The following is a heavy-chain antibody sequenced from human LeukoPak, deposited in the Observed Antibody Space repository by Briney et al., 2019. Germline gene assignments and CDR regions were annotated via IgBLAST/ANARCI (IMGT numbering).Heavy chain of an antibody. CDR2: IYYSVTT. Sequence: PSETLSLTCTVSGGSISSSDYYWGRIRQPPGKGLEWIGSIYYSVTTYYNPSLKSRVTISVDTSKNQFSLKLNSVTAADTAVYYCARLTTDYYYMDVWGKGTTVTISS. D-gene: IGHD4-11*01. CDR1: GGSISSSDYY. V-gene: IGHV4-39*07. CDR3: ARLTTDYYYMDV. J-gene: IGHJ6*03.